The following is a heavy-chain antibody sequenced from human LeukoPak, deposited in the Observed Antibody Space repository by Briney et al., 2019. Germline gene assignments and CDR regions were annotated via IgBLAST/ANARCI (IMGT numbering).Heavy chain of an antibody. CDR2: INPSIGST. D-gene: IGHD6-19*01. V-gene: IGHV1-46*01. CDR3: ASPASEPASSGWYYFDH. J-gene: IGHJ4*02. Sequence: GASVKVSCKASGYTFTSYYMHWVRQAPGQGLEWIGIINPSIGSTTYAQKFQGRVTMTRDTSTSTVYMDLSSLSSEDMAVYYCASPASEPASSGWYYFDHWGQGTLVTVSS. CDR1: GYTFTSYY.